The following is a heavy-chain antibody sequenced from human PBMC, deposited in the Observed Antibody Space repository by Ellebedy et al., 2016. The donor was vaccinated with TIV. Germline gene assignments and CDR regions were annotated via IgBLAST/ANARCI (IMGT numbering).Heavy chain of an antibody. D-gene: IGHD1-26*01. J-gene: IGHJ4*02. V-gene: IGHV5-51*01. CDR1: GYIFTDYW. CDR2: IDPDDSDT. CDR3: ARLQSSMVGATVPDS. Sequence: GESLKISCSASGYIFTDYWVAWVRQTPGLGLEWLGIIDPDDSDTRYSPSFQGQVTMSGDRSSSSTYLQWSSLRASDTAIYYCARLQSSMVGATVPDSWGQGTQVIVSS.